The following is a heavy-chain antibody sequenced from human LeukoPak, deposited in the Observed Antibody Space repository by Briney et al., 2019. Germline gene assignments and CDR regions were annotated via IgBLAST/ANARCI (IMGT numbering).Heavy chain of an antibody. Sequence: SETLSLTCTVSGGSISSSSYYWGWIRQPPGKGLEWIGSIYYSGSTYYNPSLKSRVTISVDTSKNQFSLKLSSVTAADTAVYYCGRSAGFVHFDHWGQGTLVTVTS. D-gene: IGHD3-16*01. CDR2: IYYSGST. J-gene: IGHJ4*02. CDR3: GRSAGFVHFDH. CDR1: GGSISSSSYY. V-gene: IGHV4-39*07.